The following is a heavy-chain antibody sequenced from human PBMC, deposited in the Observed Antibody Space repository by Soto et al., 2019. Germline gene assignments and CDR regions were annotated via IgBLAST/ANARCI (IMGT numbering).Heavy chain of an antibody. CDR3: ARDSFWAAAGTGYFDC. J-gene: IGHJ4*02. Sequence: SQTLSLTCAISGDSVSSNSAACNWIRQSPSRGLEWLGRTYYRSKWYNDYAVSVKSRITINPDTSKNQFSLQLNSVTPEDTAVYYCARDSFWAAAGTGYFDCWGQGTLVTVSS. D-gene: IGHD6-13*01. CDR2: TYYRSKWYN. V-gene: IGHV6-1*01. CDR1: GDSVSSNSAA.